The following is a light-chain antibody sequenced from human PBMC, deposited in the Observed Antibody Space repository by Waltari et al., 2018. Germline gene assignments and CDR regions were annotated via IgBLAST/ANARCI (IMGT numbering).Light chain of an antibody. CDR3: SSYAGSNNLV. J-gene: IGLJ2*01. CDR2: EVV. Sequence: QSALTQPPSASGSPGQSVTISCTGTSSDVGAYDYVSWYQHHPGEAPKLLISEVVTRPAGVPDRFSGSRSGTTASLTVSGLQAEDEADYYCSSYAGSNNLVFGGGTKLTVL. V-gene: IGLV2-8*01. CDR1: SSDVGAYDY.